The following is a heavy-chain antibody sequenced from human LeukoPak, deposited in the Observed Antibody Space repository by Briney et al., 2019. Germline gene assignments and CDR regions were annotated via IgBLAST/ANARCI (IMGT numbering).Heavy chain of an antibody. Sequence: GPVRVSSKASLDTFTRYVISWGRQAPGQEVEWVGGISAYNGNTKSTHKLQGRVTMTTDTSTSTAYMELRSLRSDDTAVYYCARDRASDYVWGSSSPSNDYWGQGTLVTVSS. J-gene: IGHJ4*02. CDR3: ARDRASDYVWGSSSPSNDY. D-gene: IGHD3-16*01. CDR1: LDTFTRYV. CDR2: ISAYNGNT. V-gene: IGHV1-18*01.